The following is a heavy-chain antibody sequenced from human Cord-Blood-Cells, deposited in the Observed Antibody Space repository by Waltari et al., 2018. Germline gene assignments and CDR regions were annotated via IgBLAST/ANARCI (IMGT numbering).Heavy chain of an antibody. CDR2: IYYSGST. D-gene: IGHD2-2*01. CDR3: GSAAAFLIDY. CDR1: GGSISSSSSY. V-gene: IGHV4-39*01. Sequence: QLQLQESGPGLVKPSETLSLTCTVPGGSISSSSSYWGWNRQPPGKGLEWIGSIYYSGSTYYNPSLKSRVTISVDTSKNQFSLKPSSVTAADTAVYYCGSAAAFLIDYWGQGTLVTVSS. J-gene: IGHJ4*02.